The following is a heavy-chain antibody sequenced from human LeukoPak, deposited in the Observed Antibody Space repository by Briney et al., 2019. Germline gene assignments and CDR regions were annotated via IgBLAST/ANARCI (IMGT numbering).Heavy chain of an antibody. CDR3: ARDTNYYGSGSSFDY. V-gene: IGHV1-46*01. CDR2: IKPSGGST. CDR1: GYTFTSYY. Sequence: ASVKVSCKASGYTFTSYYMHWVRQAPGRGLEWMGIIKPSGGSTIYAQKFQGRVPMTRDPSTRTVYMELSSLRSEETAVYYCARDTNYYGSGSSFDYWGQGTLVTVSS. J-gene: IGHJ4*02. D-gene: IGHD3-10*01.